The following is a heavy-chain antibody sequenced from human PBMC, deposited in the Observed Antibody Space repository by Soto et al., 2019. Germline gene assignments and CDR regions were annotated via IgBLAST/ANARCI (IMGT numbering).Heavy chain of an antibody. V-gene: IGHV4-39*01. J-gene: IGHJ6*02. CDR1: GGSIITSYY. Sequence: KASETLSLTCSVSGGSIITSYYWGWIRQPPGKGLEWIASIYYSGSTYYNPSLKSRVTIFVDTSQSQFSLMLGSVTAADTAVYYCARHDWARFYGMDVWGQGTTVTGSS. D-gene: IGHD2-21*01. CDR2: IYYSGST. CDR3: ARHDWARFYGMDV.